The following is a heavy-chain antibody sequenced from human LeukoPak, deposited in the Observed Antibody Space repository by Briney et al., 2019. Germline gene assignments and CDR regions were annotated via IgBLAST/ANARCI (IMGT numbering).Heavy chain of an antibody. CDR3: ARGPTAGTDY. CDR2: ISYTGTYI. CDR1: AFSLSAYN. J-gene: IGHJ4*02. Sequence: GGSLRLSCAASAFSLSAYNMNWVRQAPGKGLEWVSSISYTGTYIYYADSVKGRFTISRDNAKNSLYLQMNSLRAEDTAVYYCARGPTAGTDYWGQGTLVTVSS. D-gene: IGHD6-19*01. V-gene: IGHV3-21*01.